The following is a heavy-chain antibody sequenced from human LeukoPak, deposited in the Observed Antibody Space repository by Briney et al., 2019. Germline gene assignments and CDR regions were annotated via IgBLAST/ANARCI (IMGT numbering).Heavy chain of an antibody. CDR3: ARVDTAMVRWGVLDY. J-gene: IGHJ4*02. D-gene: IGHD5-18*01. CDR1: GYTFTSYY. Sequence: ASVKVSCKASGYTFTSYYMHWARQAPGQGLEWMGIINPSGGSTSYAQKFQGRVTMTRDMSTSTVYMELSSLRSEDTAVYYCARVDTAMVRWGVLDYWGQGTLVTVSS. V-gene: IGHV1-46*01. CDR2: INPSGGST.